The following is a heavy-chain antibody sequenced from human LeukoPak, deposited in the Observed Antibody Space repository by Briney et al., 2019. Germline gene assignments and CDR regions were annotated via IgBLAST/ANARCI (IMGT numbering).Heavy chain of an antibody. D-gene: IGHD6-13*01. Sequence: GASVTVSCTASGYTFTSYDINWVRQAPGQGLEWMGGIIPIFGTANYAQKFQGRVTITADESTSTAYMELSSLRSEDTAVYYCARVLGAAAAGWFDPWGQGTLVTVSS. CDR1: GYTFTSYD. CDR2: IIPIFGTA. J-gene: IGHJ5*02. CDR3: ARVLGAAAAGWFDP. V-gene: IGHV1-69*13.